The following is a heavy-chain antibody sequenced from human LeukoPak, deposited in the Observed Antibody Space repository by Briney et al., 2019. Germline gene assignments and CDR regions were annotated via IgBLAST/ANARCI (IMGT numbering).Heavy chain of an antibody. J-gene: IGHJ4*02. D-gene: IGHD2-2*01. CDR3: ARDGPTAAPFDY. CDR2: INPSGGST. Sequence: GASVKVSCKASGYRFTSYDMHWVRQAPGQGLEWMGIINPSGGSTSYAQRFQGRVAMTRDTSTTTVYMEVNSLTSEDTAVYFCARDGPTAAPFDYWGQGTLVTVS. CDR1: GYRFTSYD. V-gene: IGHV1-46*01.